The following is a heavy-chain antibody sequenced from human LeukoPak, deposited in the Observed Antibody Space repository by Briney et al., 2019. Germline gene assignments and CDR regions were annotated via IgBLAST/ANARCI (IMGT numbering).Heavy chain of an antibody. CDR3: ARGTDYYDSSGWLDP. CDR2: IHHSGST. J-gene: IGHJ5*02. Sequence: SETLSLTCTVSGYSISSGHYWDWIRQPPGRGLEWIGSIHHSGSTWYNPSLKSRVTISLDTSQTQISLRVTSVTAADTAVYYCARGTDYYDSSGWLDPWGQGTLVTVSS. V-gene: IGHV4-38-2*02. D-gene: IGHD3-22*01. CDR1: GYSISSGHY.